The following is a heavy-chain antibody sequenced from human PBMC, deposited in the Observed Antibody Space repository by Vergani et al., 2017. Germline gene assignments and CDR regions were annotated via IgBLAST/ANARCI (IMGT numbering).Heavy chain of an antibody. V-gene: IGHV3-30*18. Sequence: VQLVESGGGIVQPGGSLRLSCAASGFTFSSYGMHWVRQAPGKGLEWVAVISYDGSNKYYADSVKGRFTISRDNSKNTLYLQMNSLRAEDTAVYYCAKDSRYCSSTSCYHYYYYMDVWGKGTTVTVSS. CDR2: ISYDGSNK. D-gene: IGHD2-2*01. J-gene: IGHJ6*03. CDR1: GFTFSSYG. CDR3: AKDSRYCSSTSCYHYYYYMDV.